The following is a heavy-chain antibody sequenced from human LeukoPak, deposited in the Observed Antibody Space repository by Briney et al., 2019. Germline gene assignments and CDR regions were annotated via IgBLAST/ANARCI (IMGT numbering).Heavy chain of an antibody. D-gene: IGHD6-19*01. Sequence: ASVQVSCKASGYTLTSYGISWVRQAPGQGLEWMGWISAYNGNTNYAQKLQGRVTMTTDTSTSTAYMELRSLRSDDTAVYYCASSIAVAGTGLLVYWGQGTLVTVSS. CDR3: ASSIAVAGTGLLVY. CDR1: GYTLTSYG. CDR2: ISAYNGNT. J-gene: IGHJ4*02. V-gene: IGHV1-18*04.